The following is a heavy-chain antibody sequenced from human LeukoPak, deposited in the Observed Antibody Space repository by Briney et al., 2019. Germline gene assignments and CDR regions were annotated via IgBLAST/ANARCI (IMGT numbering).Heavy chain of an antibody. J-gene: IGHJ6*02. D-gene: IGHD1-1*01. CDR3: AKARSEVQAYFHGMDV. Sequence: GGSLRLSCAAFGFIFSNYAMSWVRQAPGKGLEWVSGIGKSDDGTHYADSVKGRFTISRDNSKNTLYLQMNSLRAEDTAVYYCAKARSEVQAYFHGMDVWGQGTTVIVSS. CDR2: IGKSDDGT. V-gene: IGHV3-23*01. CDR1: GFIFSNYA.